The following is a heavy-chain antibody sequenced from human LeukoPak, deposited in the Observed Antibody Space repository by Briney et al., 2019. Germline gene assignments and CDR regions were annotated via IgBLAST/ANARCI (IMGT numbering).Heavy chain of an antibody. J-gene: IGHJ4*02. CDR1: GFTFSDYY. D-gene: IGHD1-26*01. V-gene: IGHV3-11*03. CDR3: ARGVGSGSRLRAGDY. Sequence: PGGSLRLSCAASGFTFSDYYMSWIRQAPGKGLEWVSYISSSSSYTNYADSVKGRFTISGDNSKNTLYLQMNSLRAEDTAVYYCARGVGSGSRLRAGDYWGQGTLVTVSS. CDR2: ISSSSSYT.